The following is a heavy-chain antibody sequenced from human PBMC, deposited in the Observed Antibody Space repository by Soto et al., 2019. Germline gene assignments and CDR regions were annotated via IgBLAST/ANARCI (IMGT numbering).Heavy chain of an antibody. CDR2: IYHNGST. V-gene: IGHV4-4*02. D-gene: IGHD3-10*01. J-gene: IGHJ5*02. Sequence: SETLSLTCAVSGGSISSSNWWSWVRQPPGKGLEWIGEIYHNGSTNYNPSLKSRVTISVDNSQNQLYIKLSSVTAAYTAVYYCARDYMVRGVMRWFDPWGQGTRVTVS. CDR3: ARDYMVRGVMRWFDP. CDR1: GGSISSSNW.